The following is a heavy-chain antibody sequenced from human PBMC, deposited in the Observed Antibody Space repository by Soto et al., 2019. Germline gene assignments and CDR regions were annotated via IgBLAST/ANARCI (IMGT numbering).Heavy chain of an antibody. CDR2: IWYDGSNK. J-gene: IGHJ6*02. D-gene: IGHD1-20*01. Sequence: SLRLSCAASGFTFSSYGMHWVRQAPGKGLEWVAVIWYDGSNKYYADSVKGRFTISRDNSKNTLYLQMNSLRAEDTAVYYCARESGLITGTTDYYYGMDVWGQGTTVTVSS. V-gene: IGHV3-33*01. CDR1: GFTFSSYG. CDR3: ARESGLITGTTDYYYGMDV.